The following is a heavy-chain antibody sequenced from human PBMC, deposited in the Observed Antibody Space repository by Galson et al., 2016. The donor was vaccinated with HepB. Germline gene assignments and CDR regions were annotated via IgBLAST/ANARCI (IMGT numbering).Heavy chain of an antibody. CDR2: IYPGHCDT. CDR1: GYSFTDYW. V-gene: IGHV5-51*01. Sequence: QSGAEVKKSGESLKISCKGSGYSFTDYWIGWVRQMPGKGLAWMGLIYPGHCDTRYSPSFQGQVTLSADKTINTAYLQWSSLKASDTATYYGATRSGGSLDYWGQGTLVTVSS. J-gene: IGHJ4*02. CDR3: ATRSGGSLDY. D-gene: IGHD4-23*01.